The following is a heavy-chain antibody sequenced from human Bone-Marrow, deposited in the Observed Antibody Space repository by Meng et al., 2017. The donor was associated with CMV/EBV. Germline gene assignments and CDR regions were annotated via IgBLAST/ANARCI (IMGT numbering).Heavy chain of an antibody. J-gene: IGHJ6*02. D-gene: IGHD3-3*01. CDR1: GYTLTELS. CDR3: ARDPGPHYYDFWSGYTTGYYYYGMDV. CDR2: FDPEDGET. Sequence: ASVKVSCKVSGYTLTELSMHWVRQAPGKGLEWMGGFDPEDGETIYAQKFQGRVTMTEDTSTSTAYMELRSLRSDDTAVYYCARDPGPHYYDFWSGYTTGYYYYGMDVWGPGTTVTVSS. V-gene: IGHV1-24*01.